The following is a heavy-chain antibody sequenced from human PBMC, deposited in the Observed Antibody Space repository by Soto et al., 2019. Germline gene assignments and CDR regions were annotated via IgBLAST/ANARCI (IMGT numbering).Heavy chain of an antibody. D-gene: IGHD6-13*01. CDR1: GFTFSSYS. J-gene: IGHJ4*02. Sequence: GGSLRLSCAASGFTFSSYSMNWVRQAPGKGLEWVSSISSSSSYIYYADSVNGRFTISRDNAENSLYLQMNSLCAEATAVYYCARAGRESSTKFDYWGQGTLVTVSS. CDR2: ISSSSSYI. CDR3: ARAGRESSTKFDY. V-gene: IGHV3-21*01.